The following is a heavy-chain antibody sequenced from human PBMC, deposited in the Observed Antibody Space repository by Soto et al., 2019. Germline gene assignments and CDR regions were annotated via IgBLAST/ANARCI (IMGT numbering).Heavy chain of an antibody. D-gene: IGHD2-15*01. CDR1: GGTFSSYA. J-gene: IGHJ4*02. CDR3: ARDGGYCSGGSCYGMLYDY. Sequence: QVQLVQSGAEVKKPGSSVKVSCKASGGTFSSYAISWVRQAPGQGLEWMGGIIPIFGTANYAQKFQGRVTITADESTSTAYMELSSLRSEDTAVYYCARDGGYCSGGSCYGMLYDYWGQGTLVTVSS. CDR2: IIPIFGTA. V-gene: IGHV1-69*01.